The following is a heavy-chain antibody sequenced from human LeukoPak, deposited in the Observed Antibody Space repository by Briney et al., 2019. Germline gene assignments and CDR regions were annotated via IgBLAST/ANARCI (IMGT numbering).Heavy chain of an antibody. CDR3: AKQPDSSGYYWYFDL. CDR2: ISGSGGST. V-gene: IGHV3-23*01. Sequence: GGSLRLSCAASGFTFSNAWMTWVRQAPGKGLEWVSAISGSGGSTYYADSVKGRFTISRDNSKNTLYLQMNSLRAEDTAVYYCAKQPDSSGYYWYFDLWGRGTLVTVSS. J-gene: IGHJ2*01. CDR1: GFTFSNAW. D-gene: IGHD3-22*01.